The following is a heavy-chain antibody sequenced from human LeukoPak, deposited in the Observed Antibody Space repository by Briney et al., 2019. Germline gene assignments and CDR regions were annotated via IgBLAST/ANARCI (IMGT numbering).Heavy chain of an antibody. CDR1: GGSISSGDYY. J-gene: IGHJ4*02. CDR3: ARKIDPGPYYFDY. V-gene: IGHV4-30-4*08. CDR2: IYYSGST. Sequence: PSETLSLTCTVSGGSISSGDYYWSWTRQPPGKGLEWIGYIYYSGSTYYNPSLKSRVTISVDTSKNQFSLKLSSVTAADTAVYYCARKIDPGPYYFDYWGQGTLVTVSS.